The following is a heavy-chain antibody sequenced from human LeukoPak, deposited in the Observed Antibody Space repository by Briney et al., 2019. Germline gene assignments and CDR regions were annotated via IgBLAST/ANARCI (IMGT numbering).Heavy chain of an antibody. Sequence: GGSLRLSCAASGFTFRSYGMHWVRQAPGKGLEWVAVIPYDGSNKYFADSVKGRFTISRDNSKNTLFLQMISLRADDTAVYYCARGDDTRIDYWGQGTLVTVSS. CDR2: IPYDGSNK. J-gene: IGHJ4*02. CDR1: GFTFRSYG. CDR3: ARGDDTRIDY. V-gene: IGHV3-30*03.